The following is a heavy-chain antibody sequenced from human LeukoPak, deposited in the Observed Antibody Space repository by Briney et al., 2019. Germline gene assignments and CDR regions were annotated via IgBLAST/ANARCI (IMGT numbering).Heavy chain of an antibody. Sequence: GGSLRLSCAASGFTFSSYAMHWVRQAPGKGLEYVSAISSNGGSTYYANSVKGRFTISRDNSKNTLYLQMGSLRAEDMAVYYCARGGATTNIAALWGQGTLVTVSS. CDR3: ARGGATTNIAAL. CDR1: GFTFSSYA. V-gene: IGHV3-64*01. CDR2: ISSNGGST. D-gene: IGHD6-6*01. J-gene: IGHJ4*02.